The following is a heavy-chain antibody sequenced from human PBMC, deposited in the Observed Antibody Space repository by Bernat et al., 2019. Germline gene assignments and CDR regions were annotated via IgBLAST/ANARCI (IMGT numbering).Heavy chain of an antibody. D-gene: IGHD6-13*01. Sequence: EVQLVESGGGLVQPGRSLRLSCAASGFTFDDYAMHWVRLAPGKGLEWVSGISWNSGSIGYADSVKGRFTISRDNAKNSLYLQMNSLRAEDTALYYCAKDSSSSWYRDFDYWGQGTLVTVSS. V-gene: IGHV3-9*01. CDR2: ISWNSGSI. CDR3: AKDSSSSWYRDFDY. J-gene: IGHJ4*02. CDR1: GFTFDDYA.